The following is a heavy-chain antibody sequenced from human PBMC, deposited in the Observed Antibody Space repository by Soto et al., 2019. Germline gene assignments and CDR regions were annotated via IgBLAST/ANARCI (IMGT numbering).Heavy chain of an antibody. Sequence: ASVKVSCKASGGTFSSYAISWVRQDPGQGLEWMGGIIPIFGTANYAQKFQGRVTITADESTSTAYMELSSLRSEDTAVYYCARDRGYDSSGYYPRRPRSHYYYYGMDVWGQGTTVTVSS. V-gene: IGHV1-69*13. J-gene: IGHJ6*02. CDR1: GGTFSSYA. CDR3: ARDRGYDSSGYYPRRPRSHYYYYGMDV. CDR2: IIPIFGTA. D-gene: IGHD3-22*01.